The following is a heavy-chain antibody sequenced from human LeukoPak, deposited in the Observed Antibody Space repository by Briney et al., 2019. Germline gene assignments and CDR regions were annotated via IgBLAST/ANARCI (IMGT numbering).Heavy chain of an antibody. CDR2: IKSKTDGGTT. CDR1: GFTFSNAW. CDR3: TTDVWELGELGEFDY. V-gene: IGHV3-15*01. Sequence: GGSLRLSCAASGFTFSNAWMSWVRQAPGKGLEWVGRIKSKTDGGTTDYAAPVKGRFTISRDDSKNTLYLQMNSLKTEDTAVYYCTTDVWELGELGEFDYWGQGTLVTVSS. D-gene: IGHD1-26*01. J-gene: IGHJ4*02.